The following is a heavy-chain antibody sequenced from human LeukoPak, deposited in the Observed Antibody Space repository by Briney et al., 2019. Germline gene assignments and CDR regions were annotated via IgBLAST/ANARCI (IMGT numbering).Heavy chain of an antibody. CDR2: INTNTGNP. V-gene: IGHV7-4-1*02. Sequence: GASVKVSCKVSGYTLTELSMHWVRQAPGKGLEWMGWINTNTGNPTYAQGFTGRFVFSLDTSVSTAYLQISSLKAEDTAVYYCARTTDCSGGSCPDAFDIWGQGTMVTVSS. CDR3: ARTTDCSGGSCPDAFDI. D-gene: IGHD2-15*01. J-gene: IGHJ3*02. CDR1: GYTLTELS.